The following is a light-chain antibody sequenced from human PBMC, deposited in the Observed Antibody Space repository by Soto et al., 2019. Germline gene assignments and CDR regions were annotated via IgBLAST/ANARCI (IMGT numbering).Light chain of an antibody. CDR2: GAS. V-gene: IGKV3-20*01. CDR3: QQYGSSPLIS. CDR1: QSVSNNY. Sequence: EIVLTQSPGTLSLSPGERATLSCRASQSVSNNYLAWYQQKPGQAPRLLIYGASSRATGIPERFSGSGSGTDFTLTISRLEPEDFAVYYCQQYGSSPLISFGQGTRLEIK. J-gene: IGKJ5*01.